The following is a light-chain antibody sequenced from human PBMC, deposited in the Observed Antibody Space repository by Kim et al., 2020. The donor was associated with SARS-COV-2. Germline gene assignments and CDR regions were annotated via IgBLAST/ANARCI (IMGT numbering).Light chain of an antibody. CDR2: LNSDGSH. Sequence: SVKLTCTLSSGHSTYAIAWHQQQSEKGPRYLMKLNSDGSHTKGDGIPDRFSGSSSGAERYLTISSLQSEDEADYYCQTWGTGIRVFGGGTQLTVL. CDR1: SGHSTYA. J-gene: IGLJ3*02. CDR3: QTWGTGIRV. V-gene: IGLV4-69*01.